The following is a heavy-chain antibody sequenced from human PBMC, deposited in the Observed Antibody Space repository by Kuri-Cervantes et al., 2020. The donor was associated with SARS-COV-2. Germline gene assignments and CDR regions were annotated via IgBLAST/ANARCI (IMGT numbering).Heavy chain of an antibody. Sequence: GESLKISCAASGFTFDDYGMNWVRQAPGKGLEWASGINWNGGSTYYADSVKGRFTISRDNAKNSLYLQMNSLRAEDTALYYCAIEIGYCSSTSCYKYFQHWGQGTLVTVSS. CDR3: AIEIGYCSSTSCYKYFQH. CDR1: GFTFDDYG. D-gene: IGHD2-2*02. V-gene: IGHV3-20*04. J-gene: IGHJ1*01. CDR2: INWNGGST.